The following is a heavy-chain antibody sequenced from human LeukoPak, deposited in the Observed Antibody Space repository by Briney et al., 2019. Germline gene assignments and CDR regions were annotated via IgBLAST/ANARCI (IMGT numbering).Heavy chain of an antibody. J-gene: IGHJ6*02. Sequence: GGSLRLSCAASGFTVSSNYMSWVRQAPGKGLEWVSVIYSGGSTYYADSVKGRFTISRDNSKNTLYLQMNSLRAEDTAVYYCATNYYESSGYYYAYYYYGMDVWGQGTTVTVSS. V-gene: IGHV3-53*01. D-gene: IGHD3-22*01. CDR1: GFTVSSNY. CDR3: ATNYYESSGYYYAYYYYGMDV. CDR2: IYSGGST.